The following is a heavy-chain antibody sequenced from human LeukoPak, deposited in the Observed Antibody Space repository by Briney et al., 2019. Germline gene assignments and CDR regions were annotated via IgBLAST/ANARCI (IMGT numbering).Heavy chain of an antibody. CDR3: ARVDCGMVRGVIYYYYMDV. V-gene: IGHV1-18*01. Sequence: ASVKVSCKASGYTFTSYGISWVRQAPGQGLEWMGWISAYNGNTNYAQKLQGRVTMTTDTSTSTAYMELRSLRSDDTAVYYCARVDCGMVRGVIYYYYMDVWGKGTTVTISS. CDR1: GYTFTSYG. J-gene: IGHJ6*03. CDR2: ISAYNGNT. D-gene: IGHD3-10*01.